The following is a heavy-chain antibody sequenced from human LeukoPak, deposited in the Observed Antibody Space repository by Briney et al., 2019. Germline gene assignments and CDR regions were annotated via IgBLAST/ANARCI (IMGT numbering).Heavy chain of an antibody. CDR1: GYTFTSYY. J-gene: IGHJ4*02. V-gene: IGHV1-46*03. CDR3: ARDNYGDYVTQCFGY. D-gene: IGHD4-17*01. CDR2: INPSGGST. Sequence: GASVKVSCKASGYTFTSYYMHWVRQAPGQGLEWMGIINPSGGSTSYAQKFQGRVTMTRDTSTSTVYMELSSLRSEDTAVYYCARDNYGDYVTQCFGYWGQGTLVTVSS.